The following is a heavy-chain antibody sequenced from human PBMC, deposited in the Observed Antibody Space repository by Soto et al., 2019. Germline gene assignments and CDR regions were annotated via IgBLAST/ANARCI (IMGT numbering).Heavy chain of an antibody. CDR2: IKQDGSEK. CDR3: ARVGRIGLHLGELSPKAVDY. Sequence: PGGSLRLSCAASGFTFSSYWMSWVRQAPGKGLEWVANIKQDGSEKYYVDSVKGRFTISRDNAKNSLYLQMNSLRAEDTAVYYCARVGRIGLHLGELSPKAVDYWGQGTLVTVSS. J-gene: IGHJ4*02. V-gene: IGHV3-7*01. D-gene: IGHD3-16*02. CDR1: GFTFSSYW.